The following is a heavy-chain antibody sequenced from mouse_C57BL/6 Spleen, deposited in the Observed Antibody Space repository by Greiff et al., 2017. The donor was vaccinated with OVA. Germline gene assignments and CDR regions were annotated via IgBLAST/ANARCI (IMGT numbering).Heavy chain of an antibody. V-gene: IGHV1-72*01. J-gene: IGHJ4*01. CDR3: ASDITTVPYAMDY. CDR2: IDPTSGGT. CDR1: GYTFTSYW. D-gene: IGHD1-1*01. Sequence: VKLQQPGAELVKPGASVKLSCKSSGYTFTSYWLHWVKQRPGRGLEWIGRIDPTSGGTKYNEKFKSKATLTVGKPSSTAYMQLSSLTSEDSAVYYCASDITTVPYAMDYWGQGTSVTVSS.